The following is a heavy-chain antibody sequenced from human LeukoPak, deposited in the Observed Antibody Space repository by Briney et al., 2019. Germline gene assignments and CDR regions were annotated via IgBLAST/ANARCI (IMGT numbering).Heavy chain of an antibody. CDR2: ISFDGSIE. CDR3: ARTRYCSGISCFYAN. J-gene: IGHJ4*02. Sequence: PGGSLRLSCAASGFSFSNYGMHWVRQSPGKGLEWVAVISFDGSIEYYADSVKGRFTISRDDSTNTLYLQMSSLKAEDTAVYYCARTRYCSGISCFYANWGQGTLVTVSS. CDR1: GFSFSNYG. D-gene: IGHD2-2*01. V-gene: IGHV3-30*03.